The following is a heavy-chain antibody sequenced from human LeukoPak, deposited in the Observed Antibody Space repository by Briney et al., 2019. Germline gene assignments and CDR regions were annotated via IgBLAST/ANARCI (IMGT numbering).Heavy chain of an antibody. D-gene: IGHD5-12*01. CDR2: IYYSGST. Sequence: QPSETLSLTCTVSGGSISSSSYYWGWIRQPPGKGLEWIGSIYYSGSTYYNPSLKSRVTISVDTSKNQFSLKLSSVTAADTAVYYCASYPWIPTREPNWGQGTLVTVSS. CDR3: ASYPWIPTREPN. CDR1: GGSISSSSYY. J-gene: IGHJ4*02. V-gene: IGHV4-39*01.